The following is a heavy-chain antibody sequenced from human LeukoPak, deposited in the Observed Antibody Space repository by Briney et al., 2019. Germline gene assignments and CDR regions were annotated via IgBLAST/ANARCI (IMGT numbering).Heavy chain of an antibody. CDR3: ARFSGPYIVVVTAIRGDAFDI. Sequence: PSETLSLTCTVSGGSISSSSYYWGWIRQPPGKGLEWIGSIYYSGSTYYNPSLKSRVTISVDTSKNQFSLKLSSVTAADTAVYYCARFSGPYIVVVTAIRGDAFDIWGQGTMVTVSS. V-gene: IGHV4-39*07. J-gene: IGHJ3*02. CDR2: IYYSGST. CDR1: GGSISSSSYY. D-gene: IGHD2-21*02.